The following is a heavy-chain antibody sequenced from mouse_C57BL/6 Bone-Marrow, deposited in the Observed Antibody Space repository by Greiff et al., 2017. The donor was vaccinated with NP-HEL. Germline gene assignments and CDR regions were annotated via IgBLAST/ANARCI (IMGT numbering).Heavy chain of an antibody. V-gene: IGHV1-26*01. CDR3: ATYYYGSSRAY. CDR1: GYTFTDYY. Sequence: VQLQQSGPELVKPGASVKISCKASGYTFTDYYMNWVKQSHGKSLEWIGDINPNNGGTSYNQKFKGKATLTVDKSSSTAYMELRSLTSEDSAVYYCATYYYGSSRAYWGQGTLVTVSA. J-gene: IGHJ3*01. D-gene: IGHD1-1*01. CDR2: INPNNGGT.